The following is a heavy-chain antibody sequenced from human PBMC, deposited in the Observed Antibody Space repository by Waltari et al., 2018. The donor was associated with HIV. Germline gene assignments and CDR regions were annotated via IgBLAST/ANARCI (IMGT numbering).Heavy chain of an antibody. Sequence: QVQLQESGPGLVNPSETLSLTCTVSGGPISSYYWSWIRQPAGKGLEWIGRIYTSGRTNYNPSLYSRVTMSVDTSKNQVSLKLSSVIAADTAVYYCATTYSGSYFAYWGHGTLVTVSS. CDR3: ATTYSGSYFAY. CDR1: GGPISSYY. J-gene: IGHJ4*01. V-gene: IGHV4-4*07. CDR2: IYTSGRT. D-gene: IGHD1-26*01.